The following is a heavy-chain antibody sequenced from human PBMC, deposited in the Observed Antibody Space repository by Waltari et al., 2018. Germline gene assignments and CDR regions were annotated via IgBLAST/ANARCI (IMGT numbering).Heavy chain of an antibody. CDR3: AKGSRGYTNYFFDY. CDR1: GLRFMGSA. V-gene: IGHV3-23*01. D-gene: IGHD3-16*02. J-gene: IGHJ4*02. CDR2: ISGSGATP. Sequence: EVQLLESAGGFVQPGGALRMSCVTPGLRFMGSALSWVRQAPGEGLEWVASISGSGATPFYADSVKGRFTIVRDNSKDTLYLQMNSLRVDDSAVYYCAKGSRGYTNYFFDYWGQGALVTVSS.